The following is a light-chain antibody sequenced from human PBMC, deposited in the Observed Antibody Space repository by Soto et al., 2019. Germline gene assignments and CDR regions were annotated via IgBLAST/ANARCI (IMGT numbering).Light chain of an antibody. CDR1: KLGDKY. Sequence: SYELTQPPSVSVSPGQTASITCSGDKLGDKYACWYQQKPGQSPVLVIYQDSKRPSGIPERFSGSNSGNTATLTISGTQAMDEADYYCCSYTSSSIRVFGGGTKLTVL. J-gene: IGLJ3*02. V-gene: IGLV3-1*01. CDR2: QDS. CDR3: CSYTSSSIRV.